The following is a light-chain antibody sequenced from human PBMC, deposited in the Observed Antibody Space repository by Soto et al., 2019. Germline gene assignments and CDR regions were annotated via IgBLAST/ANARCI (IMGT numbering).Light chain of an antibody. CDR2: WAS. Sequence: DIVMTQSPDSLAVSVGERATINCKSSQNVLRSSNNKHYLSWYQQKPGQPPRLLIYWASTRESGVPDRFSGSGAGTDFTLTISSLQAEDVAVYYCQQYLSSPWTFGQGTKVEIK. J-gene: IGKJ1*01. CDR1: QNVLRSSNNKHY. V-gene: IGKV4-1*01. CDR3: QQYLSSPWT.